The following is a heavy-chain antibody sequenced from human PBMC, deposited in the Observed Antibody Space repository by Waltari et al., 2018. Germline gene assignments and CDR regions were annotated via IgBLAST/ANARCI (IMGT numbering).Heavy chain of an antibody. J-gene: IGHJ4*02. D-gene: IGHD3-22*01. CDR3: ARFVRGYYYQIDY. Sequence: QVQLVQSGAEVKKPGASVKVSCKASGYTFTSYDINWVRQATGQGLEWMGWMNPKSGNTGYAQKFQGIVTMTSNTSISTAYMELSSLRSEDTAVYYCARFVRGYYYQIDYWGQGTLVTVSS. V-gene: IGHV1-8*01. CDR2: MNPKSGNT. CDR1: GYTFTSYD.